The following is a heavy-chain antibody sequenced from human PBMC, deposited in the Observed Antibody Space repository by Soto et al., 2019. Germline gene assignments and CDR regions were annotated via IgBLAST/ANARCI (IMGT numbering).Heavy chain of an antibody. CDR3: ARGSSSSGGYTTFDY. Sequence: QVQLQESGPGLVKPSATLSLTCAVSSGSISSSNWWGWVRQPPGKGLEWIGEIYHSGSTNYNPSLKSRVTISVDKSKNQFSLKLSSVTAADTAVYYCARGSSSSGGYTTFDYWGQGTLVTVSS. D-gene: IGHD6-6*01. J-gene: IGHJ4*02. CDR1: SGSISSSNW. V-gene: IGHV4-4*02. CDR2: IYHSGST.